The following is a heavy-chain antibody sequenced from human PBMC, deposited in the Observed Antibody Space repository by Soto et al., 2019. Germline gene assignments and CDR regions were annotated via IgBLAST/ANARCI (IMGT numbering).Heavy chain of an antibody. CDR3: ARAPYGMDV. V-gene: IGHV3-48*02. Sequence: EVQLVESGGGLVQPGGSLRLSCAASGFTFSTYSMNWVRQAPGKGLEWVSYITSTSSTIYYADSVKGRFTISRDNDKNSLYLQMTSLRDEDTAVYYCARAPYGMDVWGQGTTVTVSS. CDR2: ITSTSSTI. CDR1: GFTFSTYS. J-gene: IGHJ6*02.